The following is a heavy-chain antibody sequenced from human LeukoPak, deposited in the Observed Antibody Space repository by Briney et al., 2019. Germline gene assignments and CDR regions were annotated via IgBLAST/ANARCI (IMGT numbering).Heavy chain of an antibody. CDR2: INHSGST. V-gene: IGHV4-34*01. J-gene: IGHJ6*03. CDR3: AGAPRRYYYYYLDV. Sequence: PSETLSLTCAVYGGSFSGYYWSWIRQPPGKGLEWIGEINHSGSTNYNPSFKSRVTISVDTSTKQFSLKLSSVTAADTAVYYCAGAPRRYYYYYLDVWGKGTTVTISS. CDR1: GGSFSGYY.